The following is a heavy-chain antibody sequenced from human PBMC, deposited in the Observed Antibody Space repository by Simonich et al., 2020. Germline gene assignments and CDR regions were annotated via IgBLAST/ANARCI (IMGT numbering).Heavy chain of an antibody. CDR1: GFTFSSYW. V-gene: IGHV3-7*01. CDR3: ARDREVYGSGSYYNY. D-gene: IGHD3-10*01. CDR2: KKQDGIEK. J-gene: IGHJ4*02. Sequence: EVQLVESGGGLVQPGGSLRLSCAASGFTFSSYWMSWVRQAPGKGLEWVANKKQDGIEKSYVDSVKGRFTISRDNAKNSLYLQMNSLRAEDTAVYYCARDREVYGSGSYYNYWGQGTLVTVSS.